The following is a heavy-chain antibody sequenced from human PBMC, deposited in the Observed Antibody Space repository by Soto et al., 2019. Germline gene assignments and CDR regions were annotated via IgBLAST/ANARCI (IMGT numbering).Heavy chain of an antibody. CDR1: GNSFTTYY. CDR3: VRDEPNGLSDAFDI. D-gene: IGHD2-8*01. CDR2: INPSGSTT. V-gene: IGHV1-46*03. Sequence: QVQLVQSGPEVKKPGASVKVSCKASGNSFTTYYIHWVRQAPGQGLEWMGIINPSGSTTVYAPKFQGRVTMTRDTSTSTVYMDLGSLRSEDTAVYYCVRDEPNGLSDAFDIWGQGTMVTVSS. J-gene: IGHJ3*02.